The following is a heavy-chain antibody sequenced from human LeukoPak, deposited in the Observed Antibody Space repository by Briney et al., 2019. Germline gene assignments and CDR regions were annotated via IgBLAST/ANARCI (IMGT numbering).Heavy chain of an antibody. J-gene: IGHJ5*02. CDR3: ARGLSHCSGGSCYADWFDP. CDR1: GGSFSGYY. Sequence: SETLSLTCAVYGGSFSGYYWSWIRQPPGKGLEWIGETNHSGSTNYNPSLKSRVTISVDTSKNQFSLKLSSVTAADTAVYYCARGLSHCSGGSCYADWFDPWGQGTLVTVSS. V-gene: IGHV4-34*01. CDR2: TNHSGST. D-gene: IGHD2-15*01.